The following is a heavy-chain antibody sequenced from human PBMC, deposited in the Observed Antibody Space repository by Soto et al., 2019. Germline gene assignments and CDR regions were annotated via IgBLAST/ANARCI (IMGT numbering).Heavy chain of an antibody. CDR1: GFTFSSYA. V-gene: IGHV3-64D*06. CDR2: ISSNGGST. D-gene: IGHD3-22*01. Sequence: GGSLRLSCSASGFTFSSYAMHWVRQAPGKGLEYVSAISSNGGSTYYADSVKGRFTISRDNSKNTLYLQMSSLRAEDTAVYYCVKDGERRGYYYDSSGYYVLFDYWGQGTLVTVS. J-gene: IGHJ4*02. CDR3: VKDGERRGYYYDSSGYYVLFDY.